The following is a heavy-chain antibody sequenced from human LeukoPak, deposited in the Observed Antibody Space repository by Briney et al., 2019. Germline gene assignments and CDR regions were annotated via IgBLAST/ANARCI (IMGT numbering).Heavy chain of an antibody. CDR3: AREIFPYSSSWYLDY. CDR1: GYTFTSYG. J-gene: IGHJ4*02. CDR2: ISAYNGNT. V-gene: IGHV1-18*01. Sequence: ASVKVSCKASGYTFTSYGISWVRQAPGQRLEWMGWISAYNGNTNYAQKLQGRVTMTTDTSTSTAYMELRSLRSDDTAVYYCAREIFPYSSSWYLDYWGQGTLVTVSS. D-gene: IGHD6-13*01.